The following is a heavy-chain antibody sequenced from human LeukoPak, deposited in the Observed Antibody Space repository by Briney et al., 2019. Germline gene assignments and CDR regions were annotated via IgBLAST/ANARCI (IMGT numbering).Heavy chain of an antibody. CDR1: GFTFSSYG. V-gene: IGHV3-33*01. CDR3: ASGIXXXYGSGSEFDY. J-gene: IGHJ4*02. D-gene: IGHD3-10*01. CDR2: IWYDGSNK. Sequence: GGSLRLSSAASGFTFSSYGMPWGRQAPGKGLEGGGGIWYDGSNKYYADSVKGRFTISRDNSKNTLYLQMNSLRAEDTAVYYCASGIXXXYGSGSEFDYWGQGTLVTV.